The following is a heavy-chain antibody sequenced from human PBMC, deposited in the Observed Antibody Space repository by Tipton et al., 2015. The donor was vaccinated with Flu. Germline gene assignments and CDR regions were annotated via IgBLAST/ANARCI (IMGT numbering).Heavy chain of an antibody. J-gene: IGHJ4*02. CDR1: GGSFSGYH. CDR2: INHSGST. Sequence: TLSLTCAVSGGSFSGYHWSWIRQPPGKGLEWIGEINHSGSTNYHPSLKSRVTISVDTSKNQFSLKLSSVTAADTAVYYCARGHSLWWGLVGDDYWGQGTLVTVSS. D-gene: IGHD2-21*01. CDR3: ARGHSLWWGLVGDDY. V-gene: IGHV4-34*01.